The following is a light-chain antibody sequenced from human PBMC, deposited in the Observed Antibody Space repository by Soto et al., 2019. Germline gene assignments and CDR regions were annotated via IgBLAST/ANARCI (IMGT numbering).Light chain of an antibody. J-gene: IGKJ4*01. CDR3: QQFNSYPLT. CDR1: QGIASS. Sequence: DIHLTQSPSFLSASVGDRVTITCRASQGIASSLAWYQQKAGKAPKLLIYAASTLESGVPSRFSGSGPGTEFTLTISSLQPEDCGIYYCQQFNSYPLTFGGGTKVEIK. V-gene: IGKV1-9*01. CDR2: AAS.